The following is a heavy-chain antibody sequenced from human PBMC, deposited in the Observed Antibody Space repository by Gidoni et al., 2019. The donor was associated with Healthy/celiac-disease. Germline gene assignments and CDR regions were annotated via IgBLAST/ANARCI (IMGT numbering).Heavy chain of an antibody. D-gene: IGHD1-26*01. J-gene: IGHJ4*02. CDR2: ISYDGSNK. V-gene: IGHV3-30-3*01. CDR3: ARDPVGATYFDY. CDR1: GFTFSSYA. Sequence: QVQLVESGGGVVQPGRSLRLSCAAPGFTFSSYAMHWVRQAPGKGLEWVAVISYDGSNKYYADSVKGRFTISRDNSKNTLYLQMNSLRAEDTAVYYCARDPVGATYFDYWGQGTLVTVSS.